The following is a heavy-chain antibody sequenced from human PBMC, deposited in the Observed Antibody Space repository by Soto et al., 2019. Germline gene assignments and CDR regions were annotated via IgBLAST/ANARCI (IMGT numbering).Heavy chain of an antibody. CDR2: IYYSGST. CDR3: ASQVVVVAATADYYMDV. J-gene: IGHJ6*03. CDR1: GGSISSYY. D-gene: IGHD2-15*01. V-gene: IGHV4-59*08. Sequence: SETLSLTCTVSGGSISSYYWSWIRQPPGKGLEWIGYIYYSGSTNYNPSLKSRVTISVDTSKNQFSLKLSSVTAADTAVYYCASQVVVVAATADYYMDVRGKGTPVTVSS.